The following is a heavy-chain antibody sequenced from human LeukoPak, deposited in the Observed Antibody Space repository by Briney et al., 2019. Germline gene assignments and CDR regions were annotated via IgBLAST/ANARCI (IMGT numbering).Heavy chain of an antibody. CDR1: GFTFSSYA. CDR3: AKSVYGLDSYYGMDV. CDR2: ISGSGGST. D-gene: IGHD4-17*01. J-gene: IGHJ6*02. Sequence: GGSLRLSCAASGFTFSSYAMTWVRQAPGKGLEWVSGISGSGGSTYYADSVKGRFTISRDNSKNTPYLQMNSLRAEDTAVYYCAKSVYGLDSYYGMDVWGQGTTVTVSS. V-gene: IGHV3-23*01.